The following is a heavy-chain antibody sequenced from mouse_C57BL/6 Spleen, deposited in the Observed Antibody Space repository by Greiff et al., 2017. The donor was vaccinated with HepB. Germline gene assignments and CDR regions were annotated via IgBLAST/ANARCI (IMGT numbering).Heavy chain of an antibody. CDR3: TTGAPDY. CDR2: IDPENGDT. CDR1: GFNIKDDY. V-gene: IGHV14-4*01. J-gene: IGHJ4*01. Sequence: EVQLVESGAELVRPGASVKLSCTASGFNIKDDYMHWVKQRPEQGLEWIGWIDPENGDTEYASKFQGKATITADTSSNTAYLQLSSLTSEDTAVYYCTTGAPDYWGQGTSVTVSS. D-gene: IGHD6-1*01.